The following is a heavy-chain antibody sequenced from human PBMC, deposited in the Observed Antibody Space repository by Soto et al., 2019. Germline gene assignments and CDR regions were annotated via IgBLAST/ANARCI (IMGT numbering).Heavy chain of an antibody. J-gene: IGHJ4*02. D-gene: IGHD3-22*01. Sequence: QLQLQESGPGLVKPSETLSLTCRVSDGSMNSDSSYWGWIRQPPGKGLEWIGVINHSGSTYHNLSLKGRVTMSVDASRNQFSLKLTSMTAADTDVYYCARLGGYVSVGYYDLWDSWGQGTLFTVSS. CDR1: DGSMNSDSSY. V-gene: IGHV4-39*01. CDR3: ARLGGYVSVGYYDLWDS. CDR2: INHSGST.